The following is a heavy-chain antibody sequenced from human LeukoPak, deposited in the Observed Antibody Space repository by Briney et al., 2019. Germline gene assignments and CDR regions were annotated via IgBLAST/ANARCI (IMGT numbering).Heavy chain of an antibody. CDR3: ARDFAREFTIDY. D-gene: IGHD3-10*01. CDR1: GFTFRSYW. V-gene: IGHV3-74*01. CDR2: INSDGSST. J-gene: IGHJ4*02. Sequence: GGSLRLSCAASGFTFRSYWMHWVRQAPGKGLVWVSRINSDGSSTSYADSVKGRFTISRDNAKNTLYLQMNSLRAEDTAVYYCARDFAREFTIDYWGQGTPVTVSS.